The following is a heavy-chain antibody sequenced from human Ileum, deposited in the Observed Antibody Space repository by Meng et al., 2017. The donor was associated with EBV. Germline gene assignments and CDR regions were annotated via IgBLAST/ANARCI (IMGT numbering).Heavy chain of an antibody. Sequence: QVELQASGPGLVKPSATLSRPCAVAGYSISSTNWWGWIRQPPGKGLEWIGYIYYSGSTSYNPSLKSRVTMSVDTSKNQFSLNLNSVTAVDTAVYYCARNVPGTSAYYDWGQGTLVTVSS. D-gene: IGHD3-22*01. CDR3: ARNVPGTSAYYD. V-gene: IGHV4-28*01. CDR2: IYYSGST. CDR1: GYSISSTNW. J-gene: IGHJ4*02.